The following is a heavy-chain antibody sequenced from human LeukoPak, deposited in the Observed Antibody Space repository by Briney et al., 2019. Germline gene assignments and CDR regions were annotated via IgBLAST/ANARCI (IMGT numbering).Heavy chain of an antibody. J-gene: IGHJ4*02. CDR1: GYTFTGYY. V-gene: IGHV1-2*02. D-gene: IGHD6-13*01. Sequence: ASVKVSCKASGYTFTGYYMHWVRQAPGQGLEWMGWINPNSGGTNYAQKFQGRVTMTEDTSTDTAYMELSSLRSEDTAVYYCATDLGSSWDYWGQGTLVTVSS. CDR2: INPNSGGT. CDR3: ATDLGSSWDY.